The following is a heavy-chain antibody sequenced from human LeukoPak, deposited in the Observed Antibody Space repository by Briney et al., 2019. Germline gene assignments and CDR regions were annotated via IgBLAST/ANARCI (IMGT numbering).Heavy chain of an antibody. CDR2: IYYSGST. J-gene: IGHJ4*02. D-gene: IGHD5-12*01. Sequence: SETLSLTCTVSGGSISSYYWSWIRQPPGEGLEWIGYIYYSGSTNYNPSLKSRVTISVDTSKNQFSLKLSSVTAADTAVYYCARAKWLRSFYDYWGQGTLVTVSS. CDR1: GGSISSYY. V-gene: IGHV4-59*01. CDR3: ARAKWLRSFYDY.